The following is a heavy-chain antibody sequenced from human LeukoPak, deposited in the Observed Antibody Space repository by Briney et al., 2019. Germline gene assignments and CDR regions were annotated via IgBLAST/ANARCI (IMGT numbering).Heavy chain of an antibody. V-gene: IGHV1-3*01. CDR1: GYTFTDYT. CDR3: ANPRYDSSGYYYVD. CDR2: INGGSGNT. Sequence: ASVKVSCKASGYTFTDYTMHWLRQAPGQRLDWMGWINGGSGNTKYSPEFQGRVPITRDTSASTAYVELSSLGSEDTAVYYCANPRYDSSGYYYVDWGQGTLVTVSS. J-gene: IGHJ1*01. D-gene: IGHD3-22*01.